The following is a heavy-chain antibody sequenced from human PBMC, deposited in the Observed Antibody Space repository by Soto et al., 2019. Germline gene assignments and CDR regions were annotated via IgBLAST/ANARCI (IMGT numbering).Heavy chain of an antibody. CDR1: GGSISSYY. CDR3: ARVISTIFGVVGPYYMDV. Sequence: PSETLCLTCTVSGGSISSYYWSWIRQPPGKGLEWIGYIYYSGSTNYNPSLKSRVTISVDTSKNQFSLKLSSVTAADTAVYYCARVISTIFGVVGPYYMDVWGKGTTVTVSS. V-gene: IGHV4-59*01. D-gene: IGHD3-3*01. CDR2: IYYSGST. J-gene: IGHJ6*03.